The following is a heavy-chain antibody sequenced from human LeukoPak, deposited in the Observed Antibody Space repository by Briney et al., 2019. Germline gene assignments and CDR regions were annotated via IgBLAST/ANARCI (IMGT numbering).Heavy chain of an antibody. V-gene: IGHV3-23*01. CDR2: ISADSATT. D-gene: IGHD3-10*01. CDR1: GFTFSSSW. CDR3: ARKSASGDYPLDY. Sequence: GGSLRLSCAASGFTFSSSWMSWVRQAPGKGLEWVSVISADSATTFYADSVKGRFTISRDNAKNTVFLQMSSLRAEDTALYYCARKSASGDYPLDYWGQGTLVTVSS. J-gene: IGHJ4*02.